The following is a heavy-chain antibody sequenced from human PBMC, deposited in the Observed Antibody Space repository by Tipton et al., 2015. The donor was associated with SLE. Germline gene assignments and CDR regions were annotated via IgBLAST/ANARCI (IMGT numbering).Heavy chain of an antibody. Sequence: TLSLTCAVYGGSFSGYYWSWIRQPPGKGPEWIGYIYYSGSTNYNPSLKSRVTISVDTSKNQFSLKLSSVTAADTAVYYCARGLQNSSGQYFDLWGRGTLVTVSS. CDR3: ARGLQNSSGQYFDL. D-gene: IGHD3-22*01. V-gene: IGHV4-34*01. J-gene: IGHJ2*01. CDR1: GGSFSGYY. CDR2: IYYSGST.